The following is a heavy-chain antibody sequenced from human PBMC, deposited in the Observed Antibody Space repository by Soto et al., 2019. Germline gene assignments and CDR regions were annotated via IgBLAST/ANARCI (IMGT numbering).Heavy chain of an antibody. J-gene: IGHJ6*02. CDR1: GFTFSSYG. CDR3: AKDSFVRGVIIYYYGMDV. V-gene: IGHV3-30*18. D-gene: IGHD3-10*02. Sequence: QVQLVESGGGVVQPGRSLRLSCAASGFTFSSYGMHWVRQAPGKGLEWVAVISYDGSNKYYADSVKGRFTISRDNSKNTLYLQRNSLRAEDTAVYYCAKDSFVRGVIIYYYGMDVWGQGTTVTVSS. CDR2: ISYDGSNK.